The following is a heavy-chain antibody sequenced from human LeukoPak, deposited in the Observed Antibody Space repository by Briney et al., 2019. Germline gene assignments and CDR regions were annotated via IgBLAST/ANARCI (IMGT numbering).Heavy chain of an antibody. V-gene: IGHV4-4*07. Sequence: SETLSLTRTVSGGSISSYYWSWIRQPAGKGLEWIGRIYTSGSTNYNPSLKSRVIISLDTSKNQFSLKLGSVTAADTAVYYCARHFREGSPNFDYWGQGTLVIVSS. CDR1: GGSISSYY. CDR3: ARHFREGSPNFDY. J-gene: IGHJ4*02. D-gene: IGHD3-3*02. CDR2: IYTSGST.